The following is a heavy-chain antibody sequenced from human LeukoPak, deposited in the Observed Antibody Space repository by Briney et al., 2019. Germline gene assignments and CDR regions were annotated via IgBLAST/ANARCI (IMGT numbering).Heavy chain of an antibody. Sequence: VKVSCKASGYTFTGYYMHWVRQAPGQGLEWMGRINPNSGGTNYAQKFQGRVTMTRDTSISTAYMELSRLRSDDTAVYYCAREKVRQSGMDVWGQGTTVTVSS. CDR3: AREKVRQSGMDV. CDR2: INPNSGGT. CDR1: GYTFTGYY. D-gene: IGHD2-2*01. V-gene: IGHV1-2*06. J-gene: IGHJ6*02.